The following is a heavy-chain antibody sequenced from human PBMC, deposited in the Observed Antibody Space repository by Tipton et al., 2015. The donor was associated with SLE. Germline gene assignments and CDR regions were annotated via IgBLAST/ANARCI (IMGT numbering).Heavy chain of an antibody. J-gene: IGHJ4*02. D-gene: IGHD2-2*01. V-gene: IGHV3-33*01. Sequence: QLVQSGGGVVQPGRSLRLSCAASGFTFSNFGMHWVRQAPGKGLEWVAVTWYDGSNKYYADSVKGRFTISRDNSKNTLYLQMNSLRAEDTAVYYCASSIVVVPTATAPLFYWGQGTLVTVSS. CDR1: GFTFSNFG. CDR3: ASSIVVVPTATAPLFY. CDR2: TWYDGSNK.